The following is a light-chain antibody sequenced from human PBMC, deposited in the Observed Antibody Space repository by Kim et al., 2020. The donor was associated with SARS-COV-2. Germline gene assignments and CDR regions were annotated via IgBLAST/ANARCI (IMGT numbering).Light chain of an antibody. CDR2: GAS. CDR1: QDIRND. J-gene: IGKJ5*01. CDR3: LQHSTYPIT. Sequence: ASVGDRVTITGRASQDIRNDLGWYQQNPGRAPKRLIYGASSLQSGVPARFSGSGSGTEFTLTISSVQPEDYATYYCLQHSTYPITFGQGTRLEIK. V-gene: IGKV1-17*01.